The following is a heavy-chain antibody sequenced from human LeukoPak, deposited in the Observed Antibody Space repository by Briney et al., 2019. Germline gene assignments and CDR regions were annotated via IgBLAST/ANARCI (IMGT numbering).Heavy chain of an antibody. J-gene: IGHJ4*02. CDR2: IIPIFGTA. D-gene: IGHD2-2*01. CDR3: ARVSDIVVVPAAPAFDY. CDR1: VGTFSSYA. Sequence: ASVKVSRKASVGTFSSYAISSVRQAPGQGREWMGGIIPIFGTANYAQKCQGRVTITADESTSTAYMELSSLRSEDTAVYYCARVSDIVVVPAAPAFDYWGQGTLVTVSS. V-gene: IGHV1-69*13.